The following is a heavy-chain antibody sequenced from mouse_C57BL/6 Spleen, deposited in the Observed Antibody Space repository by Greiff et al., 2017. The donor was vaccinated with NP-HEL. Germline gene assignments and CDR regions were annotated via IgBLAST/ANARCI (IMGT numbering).Heavy chain of an antibody. CDR2: VYPGSGSI. CDR3: AGHGYYDSFAY. CDR1: GYTFTEYT. J-gene: IGHJ3*01. V-gene: IGHV1-62-2*01. Sequence: VQLQQSGAELVKPGASVKLSCKASGYTFTEYTIHWVKQRSGQGLEWIGWVYPGSGSIKYNEKFKDKATLTAYKSSSTVYMELSRLTSEDSAVYFCAGHGYYDSFAYWGQGTLVTVSA. D-gene: IGHD2-4*01.